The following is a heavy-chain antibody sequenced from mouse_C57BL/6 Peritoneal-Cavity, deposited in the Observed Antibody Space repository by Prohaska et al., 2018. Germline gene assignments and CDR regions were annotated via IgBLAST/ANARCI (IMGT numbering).Heavy chain of an antibody. D-gene: IGHD1-1*01. J-gene: IGHJ1*03. CDR2: IWRGGST. V-gene: IGHV2-5*01. CDR3: DKESYYGSSPYWYFDV. Sequence: GKGLEWLGVIWRGGSTDYNAAFMSRLSITKDNSKSQVFFKMNSLKDNGTDIYYCDKESYYGSSPYWYFDVWGTGTTVTVPS.